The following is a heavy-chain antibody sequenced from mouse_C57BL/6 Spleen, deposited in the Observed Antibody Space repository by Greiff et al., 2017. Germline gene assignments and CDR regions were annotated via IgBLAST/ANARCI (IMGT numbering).Heavy chain of an antibody. J-gene: IGHJ2*01. CDR2: ISSGGSYT. D-gene: IGHD1-1*01. CDR1: GFTFSSYG. Sequence: DVMLVESGGDLVKPGGSLKLSCAASGFTFSSYGMSWVRQTPDKRLEWVATISSGGSYTYYPDSVKWRFTISRDNAENTLCLQMSNLKSEDTAMYYCAKGVVAEGYYFDYWGQGTTLTVSS. V-gene: IGHV5-6*02. CDR3: AKGVVAEGYYFDY.